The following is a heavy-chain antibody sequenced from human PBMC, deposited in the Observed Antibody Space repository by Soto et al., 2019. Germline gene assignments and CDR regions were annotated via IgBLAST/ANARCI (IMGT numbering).Heavy chain of an antibody. V-gene: IGHV5-51*01. CDR2: IYPGDSNT. D-gene: IGHD3-3*01. J-gene: IGHJ6*02. CDR3: ARHAYDFWSGHPNPRYYYGMDV. Sequence: PGESLKISCKGSGYSFTSYWIGWVRQMPGKGLEWMGIIYPGDSNTRYSPSLQGQVTISVDKSISTAYLQWSSLKATDTAMYYCARHAYDFWSGHPNPRYYYGMDVWGQGTTVNVSS. CDR1: GYSFTSYW.